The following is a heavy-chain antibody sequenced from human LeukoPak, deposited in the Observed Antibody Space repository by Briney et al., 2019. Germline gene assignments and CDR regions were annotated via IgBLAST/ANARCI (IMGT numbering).Heavy chain of an antibody. J-gene: IGHJ5*02. Sequence: SETLSLTCAVYGGPFSGYYWSWIRQPPGKGLEWIGEINHSGSTNYNPSLKSRVTISVDTSKNQFSLKLSSVTAADTAVYYCARQKGYSSSWRYNWFDPWGQGTLVTVSS. CDR3: ARQKGYSSSWRYNWFDP. CDR1: GGPFSGYY. D-gene: IGHD6-13*01. V-gene: IGHV4-34*01. CDR2: INHSGST.